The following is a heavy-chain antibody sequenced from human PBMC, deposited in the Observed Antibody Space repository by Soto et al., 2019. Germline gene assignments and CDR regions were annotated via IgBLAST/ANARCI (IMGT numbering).Heavy chain of an antibody. CDR2: IYPGDSDT. V-gene: IGHV5-51*01. Sequence: GEPLKISCKGSGYSFTSYWIGWVRQMPGKGLEWMGIIYPGDSDTRYSPSFQGQVTISADKSISTAYLQWSSLKASDTAMYYCAREGQLWNYYYYYGMDVWGQGTTVTVSS. J-gene: IGHJ6*02. CDR1: GYSFTSYW. D-gene: IGHD5-18*01. CDR3: AREGQLWNYYYYYGMDV.